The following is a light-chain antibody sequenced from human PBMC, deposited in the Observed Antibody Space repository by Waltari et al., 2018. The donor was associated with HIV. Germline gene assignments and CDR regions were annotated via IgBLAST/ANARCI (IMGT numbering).Light chain of an antibody. CDR2: LGS. CDR1: QSLLHSNGYNY. CDR3: MQALRTPIT. J-gene: IGKJ5*01. Sequence: IVMTQSPLSLPVTPGEPASISCRSSQSLLHSNGYNYLDWYLQKPGQSPQVLMYLGSSRASGVPDRFSGSGSGTDFTLKISRVEAEDVGLYYCMQALRTPITFGQGTRPEIK. V-gene: IGKV2-28*01.